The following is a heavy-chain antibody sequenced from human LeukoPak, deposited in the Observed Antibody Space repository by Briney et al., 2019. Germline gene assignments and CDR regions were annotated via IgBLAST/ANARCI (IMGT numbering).Heavy chain of an antibody. CDR3: ARDGMITFGGVIAVFDY. D-gene: IGHD3-16*02. V-gene: IGHV1-18*01. CDR1: GGTFSSYA. Sequence: ASVKVSCKASGGTFSSYAISWVRQAPGQGLEWMGWISAYNGNTNYAQKLQGRVTMTTDTSTSTAYVELRSLRSDDTAVYYCARDGMITFGGVIAVFDYWGQGTLVTVSS. J-gene: IGHJ4*02. CDR2: ISAYNGNT.